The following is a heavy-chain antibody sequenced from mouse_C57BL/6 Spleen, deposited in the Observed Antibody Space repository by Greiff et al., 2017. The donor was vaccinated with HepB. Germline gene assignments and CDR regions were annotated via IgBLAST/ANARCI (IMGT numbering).Heavy chain of an antibody. CDR3: AREGDYYGSSSYAMDY. CDR2: IDPNSGGT. J-gene: IGHJ4*01. CDR1: GYTFTSYW. Sequence: QVQLQQPGAELVKPGASVKLSCKASGYTFTSYWMHWVKQRPGRGLEWIGRIDPNSGGTKYNEKFKSKATLTVDKPSSTAYMQLSSLTSEDSAVYYCAREGDYYGSSSYAMDYWGQGTSVTVSS. D-gene: IGHD1-1*01. V-gene: IGHV1-72*01.